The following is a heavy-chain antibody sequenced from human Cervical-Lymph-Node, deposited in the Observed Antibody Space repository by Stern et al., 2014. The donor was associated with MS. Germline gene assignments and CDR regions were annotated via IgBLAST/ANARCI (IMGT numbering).Heavy chain of an antibody. V-gene: IGHV3-7*01. CDR3: ARDRRAFLDY. D-gene: IGHD2/OR15-2a*01. Sequence: VQLVQSGGGLVQPGGSLRLSCVASGFSFGTSWMSWVRQPPGRGLEWVANIRQDGYDKFYVDSVKGRFTISRDKARNSLYLEMNSLTVADTAVYYCARDRRAFLDYWGQGTPVAVSS. CDR1: GFSFGTSW. CDR2: IRQDGYDK. J-gene: IGHJ4*02.